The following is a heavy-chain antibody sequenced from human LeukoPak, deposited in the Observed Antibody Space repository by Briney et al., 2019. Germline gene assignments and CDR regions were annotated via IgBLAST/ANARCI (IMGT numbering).Heavy chain of an antibody. CDR3: ARGLAAAGTRGPY. CDR2: ISYDGSNK. V-gene: IGHV3-30*03. J-gene: IGHJ4*02. Sequence: PGRSLRLSCAASGFTFSSYGMHWVRQAPGKGLEWVAVISYDGSNKYYADSVKGRFTISRDNSKNTLYLQMNSLRAEDTAVYYCARGLAAAGTRGPYWGQGTLVTVSS. D-gene: IGHD6-13*01. CDR1: GFTFSSYG.